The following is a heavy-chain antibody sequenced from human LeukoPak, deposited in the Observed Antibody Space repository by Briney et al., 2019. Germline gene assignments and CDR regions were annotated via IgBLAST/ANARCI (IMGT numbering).Heavy chain of an antibody. CDR1: GGSISSGGYY. J-gene: IGHJ6*02. Sequence: SQTLSLTCTVSGGSISSGGYYWSWIRQHQGKGLEWIGYIYYSGSTYYNPSLKSRVTISVDTSKNQFSLKLSSVTAADTAVYYCARDGRDYYGSGSYYKNGMDVWGQGTTVTVSS. CDR3: ARDGRDYYGSGSYYKNGMDV. V-gene: IGHV4-31*03. D-gene: IGHD3-10*01. CDR2: IYYSGST.